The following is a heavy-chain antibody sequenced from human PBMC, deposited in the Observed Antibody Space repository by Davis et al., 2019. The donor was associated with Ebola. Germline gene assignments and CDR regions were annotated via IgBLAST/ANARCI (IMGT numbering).Heavy chain of an antibody. CDR1: GFTFSSYA. Sequence: GESLKISCAASGFTFSSYAMSWVRQAPGKGLEWVSAISGSGGSTYYADSVKGRFTISRDNSKNTLYLQMNSLRAEDTAVYYCAKDDSSGYYFDYYNYYMDVWGKGTTVTVSS. V-gene: IGHV3-23*01. J-gene: IGHJ6*03. CDR3: AKDDSSGYYFDYYNYYMDV. D-gene: IGHD3-22*01. CDR2: ISGSGGST.